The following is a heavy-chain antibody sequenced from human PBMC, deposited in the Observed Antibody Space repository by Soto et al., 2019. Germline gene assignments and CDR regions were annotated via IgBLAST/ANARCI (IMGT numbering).Heavy chain of an antibody. CDR2: IGSSSSYT. J-gene: IGHJ5*02. Sequence: QVQLVESGGGLVKPGGSLRLSCAASGFTFSDYYMSWIRQAPGKGLEWVSYIGSSSSYTNYADSVKGRFTISRDNAKNSLYLQMNSLRAEDTAVYYCAREGYCSSTSNRKTCWFDPWGQGTLVTVSS. D-gene: IGHD2-2*01. V-gene: IGHV3-11*06. CDR3: AREGYCSSTSNRKTCWFDP. CDR1: GFTFSDYY.